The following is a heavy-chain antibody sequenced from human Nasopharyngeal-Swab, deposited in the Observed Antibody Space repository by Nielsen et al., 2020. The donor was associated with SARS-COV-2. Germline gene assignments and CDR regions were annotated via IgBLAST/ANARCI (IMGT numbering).Heavy chain of an antibody. CDR1: GGSFSGYY. CDR3: ARDYYYDSSVFDY. D-gene: IGHD3-22*01. J-gene: IGHJ4*02. Sequence: GSLRLSCAVYGGSFSGYYWSWIRQPPGKGLEWIGEINHSGSTNYNPSLKSRVTISVDTSKNQFSLKLSSVTAADTAVYYCARDYYYDSSVFDYWGQGTLGTVSS. CDR2: INHSGST. V-gene: IGHV4-34*01.